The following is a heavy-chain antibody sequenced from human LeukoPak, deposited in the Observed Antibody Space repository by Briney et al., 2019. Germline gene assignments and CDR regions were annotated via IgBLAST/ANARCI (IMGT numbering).Heavy chain of an antibody. V-gene: IGHV3-23*01. J-gene: IGHJ6*02. D-gene: IGHD6-13*01. CDR3: AKAASSSWPSYYYGMDV. CDR1: GFIFSSYS. CDR2: ITGSGGNT. Sequence: GGSLRLSCAASGFIFSSYSMSWVRQAPGKGLEWVSVITGSGGNTYYADSVKGRFIISKDNSKNTVYLQMSSLRVDDTAVYYCAKAASSSWPSYYYGMDVWGQGTPVTASS.